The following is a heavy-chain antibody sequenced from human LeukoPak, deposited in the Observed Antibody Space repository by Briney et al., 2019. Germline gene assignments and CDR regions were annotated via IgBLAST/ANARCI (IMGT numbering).Heavy chain of an antibody. J-gene: IGHJ6*03. V-gene: IGHV4-4*09. CDR2: IYTSGST. CDR3: ASAVAARTYYYYMDV. CDR1: GGSISSYY. Sequence: PSDTLSLTCTVCGGSISSYYWSWIRHPPGKGLEGIGYIYTSGSTNYNPSLKSRVTISVDTPKNQFSLKLSSVTAADTAVYYCASAVAARTYYYYMDVWGKGTTVTVSS. D-gene: IGHD6-6*01.